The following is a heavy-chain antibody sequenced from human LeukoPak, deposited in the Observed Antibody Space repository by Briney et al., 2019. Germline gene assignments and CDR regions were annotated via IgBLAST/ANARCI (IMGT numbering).Heavy chain of an antibody. D-gene: IGHD3-22*01. V-gene: IGHV4-34*01. J-gene: IGHJ4*02. CDR3: ARGPAYYYDSSGYY. CDR2: ITHSGST. Sequence: SETLSLTCAVYGGSFSGYYWSWIRQPPGKGLEWIGEITHSGSTNYNPSLKSRVTISVDTSKNQFSLKLSSVTAADTAVYYCARGPAYYYDSSGYYWGQGTLVTVSS. CDR1: GGSFSGYY.